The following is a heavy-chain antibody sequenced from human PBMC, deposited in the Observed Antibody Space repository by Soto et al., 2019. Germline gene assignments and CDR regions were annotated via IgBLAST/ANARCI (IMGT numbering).Heavy chain of an antibody. J-gene: IGHJ6*02. CDR1: GFIFSSYE. D-gene: IGHD3-10*01. V-gene: IGHV3-48*03. Sequence: VQLVESGGGVVQPGRSLRLSCAASGFIFSSYEFLWVRQAPGKGLEWVSYIRSSGSDIYYADSVKGRFTMSRDNAKNSLYLQMNRLRAEDTAVYYCARNGGGLAVWGQGTTVTVSS. CDR3: ARNGGGLAV. CDR2: IRSSGSDI.